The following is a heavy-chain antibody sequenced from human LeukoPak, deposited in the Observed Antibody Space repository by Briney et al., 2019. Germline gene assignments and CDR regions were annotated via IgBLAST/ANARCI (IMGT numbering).Heavy chain of an antibody. CDR1: GGTFSSYA. CDR3: ARGPMVRGVIIGEDY. D-gene: IGHD3-10*01. CDR2: IIPIFGTA. V-gene: IGHV1-69*13. Sequence: SVKLSCKASGGTFSSYAISWVRQAPGQGLEWMGGIIPIFGTANYAQKFQGRVTITADESTSTAYMELSSLGSEDTAVYYCARGPMVRGVIIGEDYWGQGTLVTVSS. J-gene: IGHJ4*02.